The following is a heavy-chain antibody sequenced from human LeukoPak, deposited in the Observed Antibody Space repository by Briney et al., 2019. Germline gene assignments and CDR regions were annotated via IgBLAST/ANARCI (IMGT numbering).Heavy chain of an antibody. V-gene: IGHV3-23*01. D-gene: IGHD4-23*01. J-gene: IGHJ4*02. CDR3: AKVTPYDYGGNSDY. Sequence: GGSLRLSCAASGFTFSSYSMNWVRQAPGKGLEWVSAISGSGGSTYYADSVKGGFTISRDNSKNTLYLQMNSLRAEDTAVYYCAKVTPYDYGGNSDYWGQGTLVTVSS. CDR2: ISGSGGST. CDR1: GFTFSSYS.